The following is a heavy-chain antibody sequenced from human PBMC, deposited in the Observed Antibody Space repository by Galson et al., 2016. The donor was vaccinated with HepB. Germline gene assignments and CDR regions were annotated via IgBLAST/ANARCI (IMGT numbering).Heavy chain of an antibody. CDR1: GFSISIYS. Sequence: SLRLSCAASGFSISIYSMNWVRQAPGKGLEWVSAIRGSGTGTSYTDSVKGRFTISRGNSKNTLYLQMNSLRAEDAAVYYCAEISLVGYNSGWGGSFDIWGRGTMVTVSS. CDR3: AEISLVGYNSGWGGSFDI. D-gene: IGHD6-19*01. V-gene: IGHV3-23*01. J-gene: IGHJ3*02. CDR2: IRGSGTGT.